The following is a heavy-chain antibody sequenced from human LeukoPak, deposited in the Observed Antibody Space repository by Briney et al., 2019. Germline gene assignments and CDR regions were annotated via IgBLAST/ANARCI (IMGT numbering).Heavy chain of an antibody. CDR1: GGSISSYY. J-gene: IGHJ5*02. V-gene: IGHV4-59*01. CDR2: IYYSGST. CDR3: ARDLGDGYNSNWFDP. D-gene: IGHD5-24*01. Sequence: SETLSLTCTVSGGSISSYYWSWIRQPPGKGLEWNGYIYYSGSTNYNPSLKSRVTISVDTSKNQFSLKLSSVTAADTAVYYCARDLGDGYNSNWFDPWGQGTLVTVSS.